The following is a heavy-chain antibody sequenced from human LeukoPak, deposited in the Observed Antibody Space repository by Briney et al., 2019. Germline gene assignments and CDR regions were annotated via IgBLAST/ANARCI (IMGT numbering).Heavy chain of an antibody. Sequence: SQTLSLTCTVSGGSISSGDYYWSWIRQPPGKGLEWIGYIYYSGSTYYNPSLKSRVTISVDTSKNQFSLKLSSVTAADTAVYYCARAAPITMVRGVYFDHWGQGTLVTVSS. CDR2: IYYSGST. V-gene: IGHV4-30-4*08. D-gene: IGHD3-10*01. J-gene: IGHJ4*02. CDR1: GGSISSGDYY. CDR3: ARAAPITMVRGVYFDH.